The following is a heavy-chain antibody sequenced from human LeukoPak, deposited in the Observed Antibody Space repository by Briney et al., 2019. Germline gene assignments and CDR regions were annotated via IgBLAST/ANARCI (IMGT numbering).Heavy chain of an antibody. CDR3: ARKHYGGDY. CDR2: ISSSGGTI. CDR1: GFTFRDYY. J-gene: IGHJ4*02. Sequence: PGVSLRLSCAASGFTFRDYYMNWIRQAPGKGLEWVSYISSSGGTIYYADSVKGRFTISRDNAKNSLCLQMNSLRAEDTAVYYCARKHYGGDYWGQGTLVTVSS. D-gene: IGHD4-17*01. V-gene: IGHV3-11*01.